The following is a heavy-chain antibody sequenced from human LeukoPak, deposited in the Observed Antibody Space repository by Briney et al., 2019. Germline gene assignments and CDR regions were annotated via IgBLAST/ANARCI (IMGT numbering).Heavy chain of an antibody. J-gene: IGHJ5*02. CDR2: INPSGGST. CDR3: ARAGLEGLSAVTMVRGVAWFDP. CDR1: GYTFTSYY. D-gene: IGHD3-10*01. Sequence: ASVKVSCKASGYTFTSYYMHWVRQAPGQGLEWMGIINPSGGSTSYAQKFQGRVTMTRDTSTSTVYMELSSLRSEDTAVYYCARAGLEGLSAVTMVRGVAWFDPWGQGTLVTVSS. V-gene: IGHV1-46*01.